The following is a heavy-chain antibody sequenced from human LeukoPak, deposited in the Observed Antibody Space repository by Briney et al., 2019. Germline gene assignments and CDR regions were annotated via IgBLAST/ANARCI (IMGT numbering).Heavy chain of an antibody. J-gene: IGHJ5*02. CDR3: ARARSGSYRDRRFDP. CDR2: INHSGST. V-gene: IGHV4-34*01. CDR1: GRSFSGYY. Sequence: PSETLSLTCAVHGRSFSGYYWSLIRQPPGKGLEWIGEINHSGSTNYNPSLKSRVTISVDTSKNQFSLKLSSVTAADTAVYYCARARSGSYRDRRFDPWGQGTRVTVSS. D-gene: IGHD1-26*01.